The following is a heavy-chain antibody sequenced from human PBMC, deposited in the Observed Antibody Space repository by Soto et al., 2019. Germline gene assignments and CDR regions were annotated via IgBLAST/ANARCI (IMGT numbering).Heavy chain of an antibody. Sequence: SETLSLTCTVAGGSISSYYWSWIRQPPGKGLEWIGSIYYSGSTYYNPSLKSRVTISVDTSKNQYSLKMTSVTAADTIVYYCARDKITGLFDYWGQGTLVTVSS. CDR3: ARDKITGLFDY. CDR2: IYYSGST. J-gene: IGHJ4*02. D-gene: IGHD2-8*02. V-gene: IGHV4-59*12. CDR1: GGSISSYY.